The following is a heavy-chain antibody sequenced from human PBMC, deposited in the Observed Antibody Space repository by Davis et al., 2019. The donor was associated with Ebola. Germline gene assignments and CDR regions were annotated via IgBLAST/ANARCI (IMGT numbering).Heavy chain of an antibody. CDR1: GFTFSSYW. CDR3: ARTNYYDSSGYLT. V-gene: IGHV3-7*01. CDR2: IKQDGSEK. Sequence: GGSLRLSCAASGFTFSSYWMSWVRQAPGKGLEWVANIKQDGSEKYYVDSVKGRFTISRDNAKNSLYLQMNSLRAEDTAVYYCARTNYYDSSGYLTWGQGTLDTVSS. D-gene: IGHD3-22*01. J-gene: IGHJ5*02.